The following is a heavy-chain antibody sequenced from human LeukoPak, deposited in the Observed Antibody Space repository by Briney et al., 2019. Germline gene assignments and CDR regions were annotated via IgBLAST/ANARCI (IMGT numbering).Heavy chain of an antibody. V-gene: IGHV1-2*02. CDR1: GYTFTGYY. CDR3: ARDLTVLRFLEWLLALDY. CDR2: INPNSGGT. Sequence: ASVKVSCKASGYTFTGYYMHWVRQAPGQGLEWMGWINPNSGGTNYAQKFQGRVTMTRDTSISTAYMELSRLRSDDTAVYYCARDLTVLRFLEWLLALDYWGQGTLVTVSS. D-gene: IGHD3-3*01. J-gene: IGHJ4*02.